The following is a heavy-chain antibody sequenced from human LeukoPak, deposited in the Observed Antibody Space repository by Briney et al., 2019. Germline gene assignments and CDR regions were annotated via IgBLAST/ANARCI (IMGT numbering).Heavy chain of an antibody. Sequence: SQTLSLTCAISGDSVSSNSVTWNWIRQSPSRGLEWLGRTYYRSTWYNDYAVSVRGRITVNPDTSKNQFSLHLYSVTPEDTAVYYCARRLTQYDCFDPWGQGILVTVSS. CDR2: TYYRSTWYN. CDR1: GDSVSSNSVT. V-gene: IGHV6-1*01. J-gene: IGHJ5*02. CDR3: ARRLTQYDCFDP. D-gene: IGHD2-2*01.